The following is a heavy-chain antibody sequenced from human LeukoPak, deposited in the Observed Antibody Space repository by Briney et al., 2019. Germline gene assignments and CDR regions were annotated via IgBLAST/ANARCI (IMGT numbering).Heavy chain of an antibody. D-gene: IGHD4-17*01. CDR3: ARAYGDYFDY. Sequence: GGSLRLSCAASGFTFSSYDMHWVRQVPGKSLEWVSTIGTAGDTKYPGSVKGRFTISRENAKNSLYLQMNSLRAGDTAVYYCARAYGDYFDYWDQGTLVTVSS. V-gene: IGHV3-13*04. CDR1: GFTFSSYD. J-gene: IGHJ4*02. CDR2: IGTAGDT.